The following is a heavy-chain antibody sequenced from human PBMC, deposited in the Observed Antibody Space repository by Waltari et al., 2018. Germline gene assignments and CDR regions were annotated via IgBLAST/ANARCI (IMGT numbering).Heavy chain of an antibody. CDR1: GFTFSRYW. D-gene: IGHD6-19*01. CDR3: ARVKGRNSSGWYRERAFDI. Sequence: EVQLVASGGGLVQPGGSLRLSCAASGFTFSRYWMSWVRQAPGTGREWVANRKQDGSEKYYVDSVKGRFTISRDNAKNSRYLQMNSLRAEDTAVYYCARVKGRNSSGWYRERAFDIWGQGTMVTVSS. V-gene: IGHV3-7*03. CDR2: RKQDGSEK. J-gene: IGHJ3*02.